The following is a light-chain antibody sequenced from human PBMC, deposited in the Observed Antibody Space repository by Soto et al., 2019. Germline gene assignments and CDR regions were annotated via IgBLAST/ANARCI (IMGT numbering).Light chain of an antibody. CDR3: QQYNNWPPWT. CDR2: GAS. CDR1: QSVSSN. Sequence: IVMTHSPATLSVSPGERATLSCRASQSVSSNLAWYQQKPGQAPRLLIYGASIRATGIPARFSGSGSGTEFTLTISSLQSEDFAVYYCQQYNNWPPWTFGQGTKVDIK. V-gene: IGKV3D-15*01. J-gene: IGKJ1*01.